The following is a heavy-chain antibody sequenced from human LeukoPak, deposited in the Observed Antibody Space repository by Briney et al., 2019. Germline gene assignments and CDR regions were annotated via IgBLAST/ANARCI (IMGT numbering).Heavy chain of an antibody. CDR2: IWYDGSNK. J-gene: IGHJ4*02. D-gene: IGHD6-13*01. V-gene: IGHV3-33*01. CDR1: GFTFSSYG. CDR3: VRSSMAAAGPFYY. Sequence: GGSLRLSCAASGFTFSSYGMHWVRQAPGKGLEWVTVIWYDGSNKYYADSVKGRFTISRDNYKNTLYLQMNSLRAEDTAVYYCVRSSMAAAGPFYYWGQGILVTVSS.